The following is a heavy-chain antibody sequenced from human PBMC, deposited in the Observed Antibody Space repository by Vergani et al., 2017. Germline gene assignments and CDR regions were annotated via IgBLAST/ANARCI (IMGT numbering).Heavy chain of an antibody. CDR1: GGTFSSYA. J-gene: IGHJ6*03. D-gene: IGHD1-7*01. V-gene: IGHV1-69*12. Sequence: QVQLVQSGAEVKKPGSSVKVSCKASGGTFSSYAISWVRQAPGQGLEWMGGIIPIFGTANYAQKFQGRVTVTAEESTITAYMERSSLRSEVTAVYYCASKYGVGWNSYYYYYYMDVWGKGTTVTVSS. CDR3: ASKYGVGWNSYYYYYYMDV. CDR2: IIPIFGTA.